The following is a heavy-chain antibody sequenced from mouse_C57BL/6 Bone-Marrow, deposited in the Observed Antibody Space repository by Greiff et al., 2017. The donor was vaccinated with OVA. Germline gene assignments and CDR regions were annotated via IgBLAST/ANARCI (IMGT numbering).Heavy chain of an antibody. V-gene: IGHV14-4*01. CDR1: GFNIKDAY. D-gene: IGHD3-2*02. J-gene: IGHJ3*01. CDR2: IDPANGDT. CDR3: TNGADSAGP. Sequence: EVQLQQSGAALVRPGASVKLSCTASGFNIKDAYMHWVQQRPDQGLEWIGRIDPANGDTDYASQFQGQATLTADTSSNTAYLQLSSLTSEDTAVYGGTNGADSAGPWGQGTLVTVSA.